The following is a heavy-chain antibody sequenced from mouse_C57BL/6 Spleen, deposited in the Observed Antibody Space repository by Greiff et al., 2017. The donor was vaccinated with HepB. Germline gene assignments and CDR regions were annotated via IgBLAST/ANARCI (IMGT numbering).Heavy chain of an antibody. CDR1: GYSITSGYD. J-gene: IGHJ3*01. CDR2: ISYSGST. Sequence: EVKLVESGPGMVKPSQSLSLTCTVTGYSITSGYDWHWIRHFPGNKLEWMGYISYSGSTNYNPSLKSRISITHDTSKNHFFLKLNSVTTEDTATYYCASAYYDYERGFAYWGQGTLVTVSA. CDR3: ASAYYDYERGFAY. V-gene: IGHV3-1*01. D-gene: IGHD2-4*01.